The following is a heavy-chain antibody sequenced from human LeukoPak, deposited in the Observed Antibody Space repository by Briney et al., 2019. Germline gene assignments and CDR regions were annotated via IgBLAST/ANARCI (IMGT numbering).Heavy chain of an antibody. J-gene: IGHJ4*02. Sequence: PSETLSLTCTVSGYSISSGYYWGWIRQPPGKGLEWIGITYHSGSTYYNPSLKSRVTISVDTYKNQFSLKLSSVTAADTAVYYCARTLPYCSSTSCYAPFDYWGQGTLVTVSS. CDR3: ARTLPYCSSTSCYAPFDY. D-gene: IGHD2-2*01. CDR2: TYHSGST. V-gene: IGHV4-38-2*02. CDR1: GYSISSGYY.